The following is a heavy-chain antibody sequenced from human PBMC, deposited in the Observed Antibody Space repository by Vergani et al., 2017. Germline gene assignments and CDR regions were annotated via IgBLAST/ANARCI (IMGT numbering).Heavy chain of an antibody. J-gene: IGHJ5*02. CDR1: GYPMTSGHF. CDR2: IYHGGAT. CDR3: ARHSTVEWLVKLGWIDP. V-gene: IGHV4-38-2*02. Sequence: QVQLQESGPGLVKPSETLSLTCSVSGYPMTSGHFWGWIRQPPGGGLEWIANIYHGGATYYNRSLQSRVTMFLDKSKSQFSLKLSSLTAADTAVYFCARHSTVEWLVKLGWIDPWGQGILVTVSS. D-gene: IGHD6-19*01.